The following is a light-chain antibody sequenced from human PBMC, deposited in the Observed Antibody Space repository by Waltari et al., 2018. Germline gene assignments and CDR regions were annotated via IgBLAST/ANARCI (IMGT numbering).Light chain of an antibody. CDR2: EVS. CDR3: SSYAGSHNLV. CDR1: SSDVGGYNY. Sequence: QSALTQPPSASGSPGQSVTISCTGTSSDVGGYNYVSWYQQHPGKAPKLMIYEVSKRPSGVPDRFSGSKSGNPASLTVSGLQAEDEADYYCSSYAGSHNLVFGGGTKLTVL. V-gene: IGLV2-8*01. J-gene: IGLJ2*01.